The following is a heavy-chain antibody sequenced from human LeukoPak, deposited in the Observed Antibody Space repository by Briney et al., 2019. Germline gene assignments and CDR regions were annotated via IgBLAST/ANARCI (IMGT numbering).Heavy chain of an antibody. CDR2: IYTSGST. J-gene: IGHJ4*02. CDR3: ARHVEEMGNFDY. V-gene: IGHV4-4*09. D-gene: IGHD5-24*01. CDR1: GGSISSYY. Sequence: PSETLSLTCTVSGGSISSYYWSWIRQPPGKGLEWIGYIYTSGSTNYNPSLKSRVTISVDTSKNQFSLKLSSVTAADTAVYYCARHVEEMGNFDYWGQGTLDTVSS.